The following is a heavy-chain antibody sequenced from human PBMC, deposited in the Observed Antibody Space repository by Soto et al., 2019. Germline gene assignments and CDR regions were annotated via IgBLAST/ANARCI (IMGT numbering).Heavy chain of an antibody. CDR1: GFTFSSYG. J-gene: IGHJ4*02. CDR3: ANARGSNLGDY. CDR2: ISYDGSNK. D-gene: IGHD3-10*01. Sequence: GGSLRLSCAASGFTFSSYGMHWVRQAPGKGLEWVAVISYDGSNKYYADSVKGRFTISRDNSKNTLYLQMNSLRAEDTAVYYCANARGSNLGDYWGQGTLVTVSS. V-gene: IGHV3-30*18.